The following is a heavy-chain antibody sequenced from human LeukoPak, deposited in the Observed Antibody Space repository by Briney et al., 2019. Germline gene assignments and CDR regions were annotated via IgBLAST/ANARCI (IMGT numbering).Heavy chain of an antibody. CDR1: GGSFSGYY. V-gene: IGHV4-34*01. D-gene: IGHD5-18*01. J-gene: IGHJ5*02. CDR3: AKGGRRSDTAMANWFDP. CDR2: INHSGST. Sequence: SETLSLTCAVYGGSFSGYYRSWIRQPPGKGLEWLGEINHSGSTNYNPSLKSRVTISVDTSKNQFSLKLSSVTAADTAVYYCAKGGRRSDTAMANWFDPWGQGTLVTVSS.